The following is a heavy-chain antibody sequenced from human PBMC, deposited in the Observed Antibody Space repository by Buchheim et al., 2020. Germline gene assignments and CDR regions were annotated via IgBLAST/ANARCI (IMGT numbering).Heavy chain of an antibody. Sequence: EVQLLESGGGLVQPGGSLRLSCAASGFTFSSYALSWVRQAPGKGLEWVSGISGSGGSTYYADSVKGRFTISRDNSKNTLCLQMISLRAEDTALYYCAGVPRSDVVDTIFDYWGQGT. V-gene: IGHV3-23*01. CDR1: GFTFSSYA. CDR2: ISGSGGST. J-gene: IGHJ4*02. CDR3: AGVPRSDVVDTIFDY. D-gene: IGHD5-12*01.